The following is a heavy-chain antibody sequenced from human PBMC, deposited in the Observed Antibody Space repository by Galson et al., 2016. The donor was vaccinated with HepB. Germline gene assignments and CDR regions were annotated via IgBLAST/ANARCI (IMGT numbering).Heavy chain of an antibody. J-gene: IGHJ5*02. CDR2: IDHSGST. V-gene: IGHV4-39*01. CDR3: ARSGIQYFWFDP. D-gene: IGHD1-26*01. CDR1: GDSISISGYY. Sequence: LSLTCTVSGDSISISGYYWGWLRQPPGKGLEWIGSIDHSGSTYYNPSLKSRVTISIDTSKNQFSLKVNSVTAADTAVYYCARSGIQYFWFDPWGQGTLVTVSS.